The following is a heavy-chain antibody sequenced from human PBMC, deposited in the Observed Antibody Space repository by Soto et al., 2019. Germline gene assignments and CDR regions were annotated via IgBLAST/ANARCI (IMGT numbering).Heavy chain of an antibody. V-gene: IGHV3-21*01. CDR3: ARGILGGVRIDYSMDV. CDR1: GFTFSNYN. Sequence: EVQLVESGGGLVKPGGSLRLSCAASGFTFSNYNMNWVRQPPGKGLEWVSSITSAGSYIYYAESLKGRVTISRDNAKNSLFLQMNSLRAEDTALYFCARGILGGVRIDYSMDVWGQGTTVTVSS. J-gene: IGHJ6*02. D-gene: IGHD2-8*02. CDR2: ITSAGSYI.